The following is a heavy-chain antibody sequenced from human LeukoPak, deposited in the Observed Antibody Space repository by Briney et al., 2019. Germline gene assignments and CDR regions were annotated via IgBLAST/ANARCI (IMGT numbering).Heavy chain of an antibody. CDR3: ARDDFSGSYCD. V-gene: IGHV3-48*04. CDR2: ISSGGDTT. CDR1: GFTFSAYS. Sequence: GGSLRLSCAASGFTFSAYSINWVRQALGKGLEWISHISSGGDTTYYADSVKGRFTISRDNTKNSLYLQMNSLRADDAATYYCARDDFSGSYCDWGQGTLVTVSS. D-gene: IGHD1-26*01. J-gene: IGHJ4*02.